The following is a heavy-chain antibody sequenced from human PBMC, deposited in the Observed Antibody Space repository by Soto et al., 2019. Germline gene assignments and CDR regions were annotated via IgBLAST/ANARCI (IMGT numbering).Heavy chain of an antibody. Sequence: SETLSLTCTVSGGSISSSSYYWGWIRQPPGKGLEWIGSIYYSGSTYYNPSLKSRVTISVDTSKNQFSLKLSSVTAADTAVYYCARYSGDRDYYYYMDVWGKGTTVTVSS. D-gene: IGHD7-27*01. V-gene: IGHV4-39*07. CDR2: IYYSGST. CDR3: ARYSGDRDYYYYMDV. J-gene: IGHJ6*03. CDR1: GGSISSSSYY.